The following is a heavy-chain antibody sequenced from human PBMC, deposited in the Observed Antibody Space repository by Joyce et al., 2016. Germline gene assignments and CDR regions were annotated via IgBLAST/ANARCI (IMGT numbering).Heavy chain of an antibody. J-gene: IGHJ4*02. Sequence: QVQLVQSGAEVKKPGSSVKVSCKASGGTFSSSPSNWVRQAPGQGVEWMGEIIPIFETTNYAQNFQGRLTITADESTSTAYMELSSLRSDDTAVYFCARVPTYYYASGSHPFDYWGQGTLVTVSS. CDR1: GGTFSSSP. V-gene: IGHV1-69*01. D-gene: IGHD3-10*01. CDR3: ARVPTYYYASGSHPFDY. CDR2: IIPIFETT.